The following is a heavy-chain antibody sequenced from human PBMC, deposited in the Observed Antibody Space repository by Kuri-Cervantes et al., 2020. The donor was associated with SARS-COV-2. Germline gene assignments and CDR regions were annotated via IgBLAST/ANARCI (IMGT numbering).Heavy chain of an antibody. D-gene: IGHD2-2*01. CDR1: GFTFSSYW. CDR2: INQDGSEK. J-gene: IGHJ6*02. Sequence: GGSLRLSCAASGFTFSSYWMSWVRQAPGKGLEWVANINQDGSEKYYVDSVKGRFTISRDNSKNTLYLQMNSLRAEDTAVYYCAKDLGVPAAIEMFYYYGMDVWGQGTTVTVSS. CDR3: AKDLGVPAAIEMFYYYGMDV. V-gene: IGHV3-7*01.